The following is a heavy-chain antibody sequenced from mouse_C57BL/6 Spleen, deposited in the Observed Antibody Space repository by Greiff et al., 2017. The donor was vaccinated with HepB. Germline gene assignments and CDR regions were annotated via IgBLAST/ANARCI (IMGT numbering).Heavy chain of an antibody. CDR3: ARSRSYYGSLSYFDV. D-gene: IGHD1-1*01. CDR1: GYAFSSSW. CDR2: IYPGDGDT. V-gene: IGHV1-82*01. J-gene: IGHJ1*03. Sequence: QVQLKESGPELVKPGASVKISCKASGYAFSSSWMNWVKQRPGKGLEWIGRIYPGDGDTNYNGKFKGKATLTADKSSSQAYMQLSSLTSDDSAVYFCARSRSYYGSLSYFDVWGTGTTVTVSS.